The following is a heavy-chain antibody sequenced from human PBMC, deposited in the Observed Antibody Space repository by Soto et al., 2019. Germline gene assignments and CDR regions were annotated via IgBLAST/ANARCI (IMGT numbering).Heavy chain of an antibody. CDR2: INPNSGGT. D-gene: IGHD3-16*01. J-gene: IGHJ5*02. CDR3: ARAPPGGEQPPPSFWLDP. Sequence: ASVKVSCKASGYTFTGYYMHWVRQAPGQGLEWMGWINPNSGGTNYAQKFQGWVTMTRDTSISTAYMELSRLRSDDTAVYYCARAPPGGEQPPPSFWLDPWGKGTLVTVSS. V-gene: IGHV1-2*04. CDR1: GYTFTGYY.